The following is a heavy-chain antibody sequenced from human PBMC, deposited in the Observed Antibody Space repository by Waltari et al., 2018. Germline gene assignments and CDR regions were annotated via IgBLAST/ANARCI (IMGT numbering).Heavy chain of an antibody. CDR3: ASSFSSSSWYGIGY. D-gene: IGHD6-13*01. Sequence: QVQLVQSGAEVKKPGASVKVSCKASGYTFTSYDINWVRRATGQGLEWMGWVDPNSGNTRYAQKFQGRVTITRNTSISTAYMELSSLRSEDTAVYYCASSFSSSSWYGIGYWGQGTLVTVSS. J-gene: IGHJ4*02. CDR1: GYTFTSYD. CDR2: VDPNSGNT. V-gene: IGHV1-8*03.